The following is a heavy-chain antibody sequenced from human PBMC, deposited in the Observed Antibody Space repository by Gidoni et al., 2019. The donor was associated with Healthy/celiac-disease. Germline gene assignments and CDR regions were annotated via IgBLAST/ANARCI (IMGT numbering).Heavy chain of an antibody. Sequence: QVQLQQSGPGLVKPSQTLSLTCAISGDRVSSNSAAWNWIRQSPSRGLEWLGRTYYRSKWYNDYAVSVKSRITINPDTSKNQFSLQLNSVTPEDTAVYYCARESLPNRYYYYYYMDVWGKGTTVTVSS. CDR1: GDRVSSNSAA. J-gene: IGHJ6*03. D-gene: IGHD2-21*02. CDR3: ARESLPNRYYYYYYMDV. CDR2: TYYRSKWYN. V-gene: IGHV6-1*01.